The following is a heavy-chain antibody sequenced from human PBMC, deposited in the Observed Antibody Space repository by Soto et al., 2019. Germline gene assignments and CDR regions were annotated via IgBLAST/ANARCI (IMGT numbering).Heavy chain of an antibody. Sequence: QVQLQESGPGLVKPSETLSLTCTVSGGSISSYYWSWIRQPPGKGLEWIGYIYYSGSTNYTPSLKTRVTISVDTSKIPFSLKLSSVTAADTAVYYCARHWGFWADYWGQGTLVTVSS. CDR3: ARHWGFWADY. J-gene: IGHJ4*02. V-gene: IGHV4-59*08. D-gene: IGHD3-16*01. CDR2: IYYSGST. CDR1: GGSISSYY.